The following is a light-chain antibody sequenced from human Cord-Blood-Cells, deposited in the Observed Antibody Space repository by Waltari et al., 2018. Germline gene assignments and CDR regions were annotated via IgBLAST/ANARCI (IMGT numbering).Light chain of an antibody. CDR2: EGS. J-gene: IGLJ2*01. CDR3: CSYAGRVV. CDR1: SSDVGSYNL. V-gene: IGLV2-23*01. Sequence: QSALTQPASVSGAPGQSITLSCTGTSSDVGSYNLASWYQQHPGQAPQRMSYEGSKRPSGVSNRFSGSKSGNAASLRISGLQAEDEADYYCCSYAGRVVFGGGTKLTVL.